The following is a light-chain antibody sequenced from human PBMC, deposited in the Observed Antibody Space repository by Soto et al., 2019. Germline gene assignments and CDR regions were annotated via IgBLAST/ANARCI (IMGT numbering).Light chain of an antibody. Sequence: QSALTQPASVSGSPGQSITNSCTGASSDVGSYNLVSWYQQHPGKAPKLMIYEGSKRPSGVSNRFSGSKSGNTASLTISGLQAEDEADYYCCSYAGNSTLIFGGGTKVTVL. CDR2: EGS. V-gene: IGLV2-23*01. J-gene: IGLJ2*01. CDR3: CSYAGNSTLI. CDR1: SSDVGSYNL.